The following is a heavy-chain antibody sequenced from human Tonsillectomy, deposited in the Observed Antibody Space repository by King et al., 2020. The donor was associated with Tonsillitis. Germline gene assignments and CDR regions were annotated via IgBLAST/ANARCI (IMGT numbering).Heavy chain of an antibody. CDR2: ISHSGTS. CDR3: ARGVWFGYYYFDY. V-gene: IGHV4-38-2*01. Sequence: QLQESGPGLVKPSETLSLTCAVSGYSINNGYYWGWIRQSPEKGLEWIGTISHSGTSHYNPSLKSRVTFAVDTSKNHFSLKLTSLTAADTAVYYCARGVWFGYYYFDYWGQGTLVTFSS. D-gene: IGHD3-10*01. CDR1: GYSINNGYY. J-gene: IGHJ4*02.